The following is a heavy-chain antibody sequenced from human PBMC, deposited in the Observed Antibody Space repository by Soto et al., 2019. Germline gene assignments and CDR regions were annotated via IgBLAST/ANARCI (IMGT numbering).Heavy chain of an antibody. CDR3: ARDGCITMVRGVIITNDYYGMDV. CDR1: GFTFSSYG. CDR2: ISYDGSNI. Sequence: GGSLRLSCAASGFTFSSYGMHWVRQAPGKGLEWVSVISYDGSNIYYADSVKGRFTISRDNAKNSLYLQMNSLRAEDTAVYYCARDGCITMVRGVIITNDYYGMDVWGQGTTVTVSS. D-gene: IGHD3-10*01. J-gene: IGHJ6*02. V-gene: IGHV3-30*03.